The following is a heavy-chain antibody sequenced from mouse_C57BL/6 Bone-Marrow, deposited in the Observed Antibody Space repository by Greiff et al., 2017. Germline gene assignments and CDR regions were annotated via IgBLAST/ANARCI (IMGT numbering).Heavy chain of an antibody. D-gene: IGHD1-1*01. CDR3: ARGSDYYGSRFDY. J-gene: IGHJ2*01. Sequence: EVQLVESGPGLVKPSQSLSLTCSVTGYSITSGYYWNWIRQFPGNKLEWMGYISYDGSNNYNPSLKNRISITRDTSKNQFFLKLNSVTTEDTATYYCARGSDYYGSRFDYWGQGTTLTVSS. CDR2: ISYDGSN. V-gene: IGHV3-6*01. CDR1: GYSITSGYY.